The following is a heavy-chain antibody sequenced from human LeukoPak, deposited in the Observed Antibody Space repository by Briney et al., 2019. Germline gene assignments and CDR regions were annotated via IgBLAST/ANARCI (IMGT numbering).Heavy chain of an antibody. CDR2: IYTSGST. CDR3: ARFGARRPITGFDP. Sequence: TSETLSPTCTVSGGSISSYYWSWIRQPAGKGLEWIGRIYTSGSTNYNPSLKSRVTISVDTSKNQFSLKLSSVTAADTAVYYCARFGARRPITGFDPWGQGTLVTVSS. CDR1: GGSISSYY. J-gene: IGHJ5*02. D-gene: IGHD1-20*01. V-gene: IGHV4-4*07.